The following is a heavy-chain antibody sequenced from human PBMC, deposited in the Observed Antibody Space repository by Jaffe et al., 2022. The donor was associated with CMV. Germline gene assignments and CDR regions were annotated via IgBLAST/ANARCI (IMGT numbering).Heavy chain of an antibody. CDR2: IWYDGSNK. V-gene: IGHV3-33*01. CDR1: GFTFSSYG. J-gene: IGHJ4*02. D-gene: IGHD5-18*01. Sequence: QVQLVESGGGVVQPGRSLRLSCAASGFTFSSYGMHWVRQAPGKGLEWVAVIWYDGSNKYYADSVKGRFTISRDNSKNTLYLQMNSLRAEDTAVYYCAMNVDTAIPEGYWGQGTLVTVSS. CDR3: AMNVDTAIPEGY.